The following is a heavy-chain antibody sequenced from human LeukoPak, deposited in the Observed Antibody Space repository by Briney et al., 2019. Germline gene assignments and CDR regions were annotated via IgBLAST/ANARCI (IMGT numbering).Heavy chain of an antibody. Sequence: GGSLRLSCAASGFTFSSYAMNWVRQAPGKGLEWVSAITYDGSNKYYADSVKGRFTISRDNSKNTLYLQMNSLRAEDAAVYYCARGTDVVSFSPRVAYWGWGTLVTVSS. CDR1: GFTFSSYA. D-gene: IGHD3/OR15-3a*01. CDR2: ITYDGSNK. J-gene: IGHJ4*02. CDR3: ARGTDVVSFSPRVAY. V-gene: IGHV3-30*04.